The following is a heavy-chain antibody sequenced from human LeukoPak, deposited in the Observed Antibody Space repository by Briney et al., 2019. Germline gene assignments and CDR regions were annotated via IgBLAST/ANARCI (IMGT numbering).Heavy chain of an antibody. J-gene: IGHJ4*02. CDR1: GGSISSSNYY. Sequence: SETLSLTCTVSGGSISSSNYYWGWIRQPPGKGLEWIGSIYYSGTTYYSSSLKSRVIISVDTSKNQFSLKLSSVTAADTAVYYCARPGPMVRGAFDYWGQGTLVTVSS. CDR3: ARPGPMVRGAFDY. CDR2: IYYSGTT. V-gene: IGHV4-39*01. D-gene: IGHD3-10*01.